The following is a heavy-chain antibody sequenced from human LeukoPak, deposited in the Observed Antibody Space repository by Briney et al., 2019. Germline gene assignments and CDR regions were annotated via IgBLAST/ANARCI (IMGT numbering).Heavy chain of an antibody. J-gene: IGHJ6*03. CDR1: GGSINDYY. V-gene: IGHV4-4*07. Sequence: PSETLSLTCAVSGGSINDYYWTWLRQPPGKGLEWIGTIYHTGSTNYNPSLQSRVTMSVDTSKNQFSLRLRSVTAADTAMYFCAREVPYYYFMDVWGKRTTVTVSS. CDR3: AREVPYYYFMDV. CDR2: IYHTGST.